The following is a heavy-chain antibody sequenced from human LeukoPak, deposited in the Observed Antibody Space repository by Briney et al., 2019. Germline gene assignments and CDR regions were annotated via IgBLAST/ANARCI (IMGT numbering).Heavy chain of an antibody. V-gene: IGHV3-30*04. CDR2: ISYDGSNK. D-gene: IGHD3-16*01. CDR1: GFTFSSYA. J-gene: IGHJ4*02. Sequence: GRSLRLSCAASGFTFSSYAMHWVRQAPGKGLEWVAVISYDGSNKYYADSVKGRFTISRDNPKNTLYLQMNSLRAEDTAVYYCARSRGGDPFDYWGQGTLVTVSS. CDR3: ARSRGGDPFDY.